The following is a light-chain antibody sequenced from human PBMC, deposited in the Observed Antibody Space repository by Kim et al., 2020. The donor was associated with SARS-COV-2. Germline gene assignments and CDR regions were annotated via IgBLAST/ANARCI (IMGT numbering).Light chain of an antibody. CDR2: EKN. CDR1: SLRSYY. Sequence: ALGQTVRITCQGDSLRSYYASWYQQKPGQAPLLVLYEKNNRPSGIPDRFAGSSSGNTASLTITGAQAEDEADYYCNSRESGVNHVVFGGGTKLTVL. V-gene: IGLV3-19*01. CDR3: NSRESGVNHVV. J-gene: IGLJ2*01.